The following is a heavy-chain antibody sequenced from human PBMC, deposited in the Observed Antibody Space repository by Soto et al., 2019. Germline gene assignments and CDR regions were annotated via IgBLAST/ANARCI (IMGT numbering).Heavy chain of an antibody. CDR2: RSYSGST. V-gene: IGHV4-30-4*02. J-gene: IGHJ4*02. CDR1: GGSISIGDYY. D-gene: IGHD3-10*01. CDR3: ARDYSGAFDY. Sequence: AEPLALTCTVSGGSISIGDYYWSWVRQHPGKGLEWIGYRSYSGSTYYNPSLKSRVTISVDTSKNQFSLKLSSVTAADTAVYYCARDYSGAFDYWGQGTLVTVSS.